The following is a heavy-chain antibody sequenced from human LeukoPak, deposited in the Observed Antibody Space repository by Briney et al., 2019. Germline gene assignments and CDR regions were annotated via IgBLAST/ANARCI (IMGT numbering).Heavy chain of an antibody. CDR1: GFTFSSSA. CDR3: ARDASDFWNNYDY. V-gene: IGHV3-21*01. J-gene: IGHJ4*02. Sequence: GGSLRLSCAASGFTFSSSAMNWVRQAPGKGLEWVSSISSSSSYIYYADSVKGRFTISRDNAKNSLYLQMNSLRAEDTAVYYCARDASDFWNNYDYWGQGTLVTVSS. CDR2: ISSSSSYI. D-gene: IGHD3-3*01.